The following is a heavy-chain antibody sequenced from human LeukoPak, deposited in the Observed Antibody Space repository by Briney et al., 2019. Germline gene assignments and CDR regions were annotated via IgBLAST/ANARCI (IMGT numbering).Heavy chain of an antibody. CDR1: GGSFSGYY. V-gene: IGHV4-34*01. Sequence: SETLSLTCAVYGGSFSGYYWSWIRQPPGKGLEWIGEINHSGSTNYNPSLKSRVTISVDTSKNQFSLKLSSVTAADTAVYYCARGRVAVARYFDLWGRGTLVTVSS. CDR3: ARGRVAVARYFDL. J-gene: IGHJ2*01. CDR2: INHSGST. D-gene: IGHD6-19*01.